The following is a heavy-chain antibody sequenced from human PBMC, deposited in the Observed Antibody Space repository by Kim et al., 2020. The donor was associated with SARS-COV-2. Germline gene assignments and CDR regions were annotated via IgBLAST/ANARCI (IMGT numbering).Heavy chain of an antibody. CDR1: GFTFSTYA. V-gene: IGHV3-23*01. D-gene: IGHD2-2*01. Sequence: GGSLRLSCAASGFTFSTYAMSWVRQAPGKGLEWVSSITSSGAYTYYTDSVKGRFTISRDNSKSTLYLQINSLRAEDTAIYYCAKRFCSSTSCQYYFDSWG. CDR2: ITSSGAYT. J-gene: IGHJ4*01. CDR3: AKRFCSSTSCQYYFDS.